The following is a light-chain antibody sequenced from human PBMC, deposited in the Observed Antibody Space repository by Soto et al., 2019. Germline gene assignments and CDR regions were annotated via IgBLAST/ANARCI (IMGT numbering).Light chain of an antibody. Sequence: EIVLTQSPATLSLSPGERATLSCRASQSVGIYLGWYQQRPGQAPRLLIYDASKRAAGIPARFSGSGSGTDFTLTMNCLEPEDFAVYYCQHRSTWPRAFGQGTRLEIK. J-gene: IGKJ5*01. CDR2: DAS. CDR1: QSVGIY. V-gene: IGKV3-11*01. CDR3: QHRSTWPRA.